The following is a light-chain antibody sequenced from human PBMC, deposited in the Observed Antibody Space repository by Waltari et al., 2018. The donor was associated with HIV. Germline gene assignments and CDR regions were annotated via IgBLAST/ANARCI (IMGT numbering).Light chain of an antibody. Sequence: EIVLTQSPATLSLSPGERATLSCRASQSVSSSLAWYQQKPGQAPRLLIYDASARATGFPARFSGSGSGTDFTLTISSLEPEDFAVYYCQQRSNWPRTFGQGTKVEMK. CDR2: DAS. V-gene: IGKV3-11*01. CDR1: QSVSSS. CDR3: QQRSNWPRT. J-gene: IGKJ1*01.